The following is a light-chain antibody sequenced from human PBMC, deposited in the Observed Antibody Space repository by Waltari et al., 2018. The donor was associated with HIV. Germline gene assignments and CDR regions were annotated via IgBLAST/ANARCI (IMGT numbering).Light chain of an antibody. CDR1: SSNIWTNY. CDR3: GTWDSSLSVWV. CDR2: EKN. J-gene: IGLJ3*02. Sequence: QSVFTQPPSVSAAPGQKVTIPCSGTSSNIWTNYLSWYQQLPGTAPKLLIYEKNKRPSGIPDRFSGSKSGTSATLGITGLQTGDEADYYCGTWDSSLSVWVFGGGTKLTVL. V-gene: IGLV1-51*02.